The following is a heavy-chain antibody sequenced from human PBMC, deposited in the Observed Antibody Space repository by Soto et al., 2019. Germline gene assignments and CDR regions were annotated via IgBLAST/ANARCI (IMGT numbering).Heavy chain of an antibody. CDR3: ARMVAVAGTGY. J-gene: IGHJ4*02. CDR2: INSDGSST. Sequence: SGGSLRLSCAASGFTFSSYWMHWVRQAPGKGLVWVSRINSDGSSTSYADSVKGRFTISRDNAKNTLYLQMNSLRAEDTAVYYCARMVAVAGTGYWGQGTLVTVSS. D-gene: IGHD6-19*01. V-gene: IGHV3-74*01. CDR1: GFTFSSYW.